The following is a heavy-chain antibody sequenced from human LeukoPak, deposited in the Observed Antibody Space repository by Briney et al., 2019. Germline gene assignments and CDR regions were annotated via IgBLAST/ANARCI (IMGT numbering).Heavy chain of an antibody. CDR2: ISANGGST. V-gene: IGHV3-64*01. J-gene: IGHJ4*02. CDR1: GFTFSTYA. CDR3: ARGEWDLLALDY. Sequence: GGSLRLSCAASGFTFSTYAMHWVRQSPGEGLEYVSAISANGGSTYYAKSVTGRFNISRDNSKSTLYLQMGSLRAEDVAVYYCARGEWDLLALDYWGQGALVTVSS. D-gene: IGHD1-26*01.